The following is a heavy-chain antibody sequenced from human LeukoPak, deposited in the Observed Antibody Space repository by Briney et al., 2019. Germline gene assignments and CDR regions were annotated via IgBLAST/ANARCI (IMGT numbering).Heavy chain of an antibody. CDR1: GGSISSSSYY. J-gene: IGHJ4*02. CDR2: IYYSGST. CDR3: ARDWVAVAGRGDY. Sequence: PSETLSLTCTVSGGSISSSSYYWGWIRQPPGKGLEWIGSIYYSGSTYYNPSLKSRVTISVDTSKNQFSLKLSSVTAADTAVYYCARDWVAVAGRGDYWGQGTLVTVSS. D-gene: IGHD6-19*01. V-gene: IGHV4-39*07.